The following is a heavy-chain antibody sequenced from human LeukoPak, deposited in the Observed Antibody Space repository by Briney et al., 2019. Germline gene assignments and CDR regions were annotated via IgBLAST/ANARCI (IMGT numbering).Heavy chain of an antibody. CDR3: ARSRPDIVVVPAAMGYYYYYMDV. V-gene: IGHV4-30-4*08. J-gene: IGHJ6*03. CDR1: GGSISSGSYY. Sequence: PSETLSLTCTVSGGSISSGSYYWSWIRQPPGKGLEWIGYIYYSGSTYYNPSLKSRVTISVDTSKNQFSLKLSSVTAADTAVYYCARSRPDIVVVPAAMGYYYYYMDVWGKGTTVTVSS. CDR2: IYYSGST. D-gene: IGHD2-2*01.